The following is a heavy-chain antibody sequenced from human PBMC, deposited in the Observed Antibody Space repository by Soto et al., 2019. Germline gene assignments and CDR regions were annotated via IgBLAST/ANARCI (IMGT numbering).Heavy chain of an antibody. CDR2: IYYSGTT. CDR3: ARHPHYDIMTGYYYYYMDV. D-gene: IGHD3-9*01. CDR1: GGSISSHY. J-gene: IGHJ6*03. Sequence: SETLSLTCTVSGGSISSHYWSWIRQPPGKGLEWIGYIYYSGTTNYNPSLKSRVTISVDTSKNQFSLKLSSETAADTAVYYCARHPHYDIMTGYYYYYMDVWGKGTTVTVSS. V-gene: IGHV4-59*08.